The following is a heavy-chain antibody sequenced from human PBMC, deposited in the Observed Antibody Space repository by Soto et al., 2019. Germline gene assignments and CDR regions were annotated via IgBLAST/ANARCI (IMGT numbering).Heavy chain of an antibody. V-gene: IGHV4-31*03. J-gene: IGHJ5*02. CDR2: IYYSGST. Sequence: QVQLQESGPGLVKPSQTLSLTCTVSGGSISSGGYYWSWIRQHPGKGLEWIGYIYYSGSTYYNPSLKSRVTISVDTSKNQCSLKLSSVTAADTAVYYWARRRAMGPDPWFDPWGQGTLVTVSS. D-gene: IGHD5-18*01. CDR1: GGSISSGGYY. CDR3: ARRRAMGPDPWFDP.